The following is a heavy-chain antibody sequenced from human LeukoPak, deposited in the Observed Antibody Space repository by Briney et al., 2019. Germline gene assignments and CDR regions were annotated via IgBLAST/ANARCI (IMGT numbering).Heavy chain of an antibody. D-gene: IGHD6-13*01. CDR2: ISAYNGNT. CDR1: GYTSTSYG. V-gene: IGHV1-18*01. CDR3: ARLSSTWYQDWYFDL. J-gene: IGHJ2*01. Sequence: ASVKVSCKASGYTSTSYGISWVRQAPGQGLEWMGWISAYNGNTNYAQKLQGRVTMTTDTSTSTAYMELRSLRSDDTAVYYCARLSSTWYQDWYFDLWGRGTLVTVSS.